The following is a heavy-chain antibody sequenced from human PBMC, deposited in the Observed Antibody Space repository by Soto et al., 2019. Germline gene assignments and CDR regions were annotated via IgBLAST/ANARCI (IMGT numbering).Heavy chain of an antibody. CDR2: ISSSSSTI. CDR1: GFTFSSNS. J-gene: IGHJ5*02. CDR3: ALVIWSGHLTSDL. D-gene: IGHD3-3*01. V-gene: IGHV3-48*02. Sequence: EVQVVESGGGLVQPGGSLRLSCAASGFTFSSNSMNWVRQAPGKGLEWISYISSSSSTIYADSVKGRFTISRDNAKNSLYLQMTSLRDEDTVVYYCALVIWSGHLTSDLWGQGTLVTVSS.